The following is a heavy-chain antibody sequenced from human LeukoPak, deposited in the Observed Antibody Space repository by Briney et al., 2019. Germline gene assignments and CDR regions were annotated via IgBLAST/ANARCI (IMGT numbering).Heavy chain of an antibody. CDR2: IKQDGSEK. J-gene: IGHJ6*04. Sequence: GGSLRLSCAASGFTFSRYWMSWVLQAPGQGLERVANIKQDGSEKYYVDSVKGRFTISRDNAKNSLYLQMNSLRAEDTAVYYCARHLQLERPYYYYGMDVWGKGTTVTVSS. CDR3: ARHLQLERPYYYYGMDV. CDR1: GFTFSRYW. V-gene: IGHV3-7*03. D-gene: IGHD1-1*01.